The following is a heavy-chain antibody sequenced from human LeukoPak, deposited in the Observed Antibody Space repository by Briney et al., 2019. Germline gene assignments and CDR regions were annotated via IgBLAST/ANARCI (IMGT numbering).Heavy chain of an antibody. CDR3: ARHSDSSSGWYLAY. J-gene: IGHJ4*02. CDR2: IYYSGST. Sequence: KPSETLSLTCTVSGGSISSYYWSWIRQPPGKGLEWIGYIYYSGSTNYNPSLKSRVTISVDTSKNQFSLKLSSVTAADTAVYYCARHSDSSSGWYLAYWGQGTLVTVSS. V-gene: IGHV4-59*08. D-gene: IGHD6-19*01. CDR1: GGSISSYY.